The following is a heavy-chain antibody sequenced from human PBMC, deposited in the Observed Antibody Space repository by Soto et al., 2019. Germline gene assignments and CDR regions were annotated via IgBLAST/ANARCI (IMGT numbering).Heavy chain of an antibody. J-gene: IGHJ3*02. CDR2: ISGSGGST. CDR1: GFTFSSYA. CDR3: ARVMVRGGAFDI. D-gene: IGHD3-10*01. V-gene: IGHV3-23*01. Sequence: GGSLRLSCAASGFTFSSYAMSWVRQAPGKGLEWVSAISGSGGSTYYADSVKGRFTISRDNAKNTLYLQMNSLRAEDTAVYYCARVMVRGGAFDIWGQGTMVTVS.